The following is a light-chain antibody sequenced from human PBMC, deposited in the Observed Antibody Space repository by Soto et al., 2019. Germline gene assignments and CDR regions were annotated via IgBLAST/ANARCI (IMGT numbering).Light chain of an antibody. CDR1: SSNIGAGYD. CDR2: GNK. V-gene: IGLV1-40*01. CDR3: QSYDSSLSRV. Sequence: QSVLTQPPSASGTPGQRVTISCSGGSSNIGAGYDVHWYQQLPGTAPKLLIYGNKNRPSGVPDRFSASKSGTSASLAIAGLQAEDEADYYCQSYDSSLSRVFGTGTKVTVL. J-gene: IGLJ1*01.